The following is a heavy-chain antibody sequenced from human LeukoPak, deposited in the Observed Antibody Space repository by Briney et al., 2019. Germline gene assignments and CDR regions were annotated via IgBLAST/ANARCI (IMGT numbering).Heavy chain of an antibody. CDR3: ARGGRGSYDFWSGYYKRYYFDY. V-gene: IGHV1-2*02. CDR2: IDPNSGGT. Sequence: ASVKVSCKASGYTFTDYYIHWVRQAPGQGLEWMGWIDPNSGGTNYAQKFQGRVTMTRDTSISSAYMDLSRLRYDDTAVYYCARGGRGSYDFWSGYYKRYYFDYWGQGTLVTVSS. CDR1: GYTFTDYY. J-gene: IGHJ4*02. D-gene: IGHD3-3*01.